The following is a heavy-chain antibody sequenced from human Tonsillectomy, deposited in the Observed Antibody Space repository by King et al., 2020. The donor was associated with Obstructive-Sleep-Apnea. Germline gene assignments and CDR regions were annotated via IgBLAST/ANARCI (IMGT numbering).Heavy chain of an antibody. Sequence: HVQLQESGPGLVKPSKTLSLTCTVSGGSVTSGGYYWSWIRQHPGKDLEWIGNIYYSGSTYYNPSLKSRVTISVDTSKNQFSLKLSSVTAADTAVYYCASQDRLNDLLTGYYWGQGTLVTVSS. D-gene: IGHD3-9*01. CDR2: IYYSGST. V-gene: IGHV4-31*03. CDR3: ASQDRLNDLLTGYY. J-gene: IGHJ4*02. CDR1: GGSVTSGGYY.